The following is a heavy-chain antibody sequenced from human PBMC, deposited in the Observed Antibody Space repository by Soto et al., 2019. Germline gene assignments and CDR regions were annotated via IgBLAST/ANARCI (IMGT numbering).Heavy chain of an antibody. J-gene: IGHJ4*02. Sequence: PSETLSLTCTVSGGSVTSGNYYWSWIRQPPGKGLEWLGHIYYTGSTNYKPSLKSRLTISVDTTKNQFSLRLKSVTAADTAVYYCARALYFTLWNGYFETGGQGSLVTVSS. CDR2: IYYTGST. CDR1: GGSVTSGNYY. CDR3: ARALYFTLWNGYFET. D-gene: IGHD3-3*01. V-gene: IGHV4-61*01.